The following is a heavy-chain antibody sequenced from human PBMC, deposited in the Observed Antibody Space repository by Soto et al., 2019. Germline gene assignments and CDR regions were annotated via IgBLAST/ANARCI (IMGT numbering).Heavy chain of an antibody. CDR1: GFTFSSYW. CDR3: ARDYGGDSFDP. J-gene: IGHJ5*02. D-gene: IGHD4-17*01. Sequence: EVQLVESGGGLVQPGGSLRLSCAASGFTFSSYWMSWVRQAPGQGLEWVANIKQDGSEKYYVDSVKGRFTISRDHAKNSLYLQMNSLRAEDTAVYYCARDYGGDSFDPWGQGTLVTVSS. CDR2: IKQDGSEK. V-gene: IGHV3-7*04.